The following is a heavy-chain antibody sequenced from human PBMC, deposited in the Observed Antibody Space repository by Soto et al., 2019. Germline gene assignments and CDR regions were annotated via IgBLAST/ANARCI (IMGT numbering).Heavy chain of an antibody. CDR2: ITETGGDT. Sequence: LRLSCAASGFTFGNFVMRWVRQTPGKGLEWVSTITETGGDTYYTDSVKGRFTISRDNSKNTLYLQMTSLRAEDTALYYCTRASSDRNHMEVWGPGTTVTVSS. CDR3: TRASSDRNHMEV. J-gene: IGHJ6*02. CDR1: GFTFGNFV. V-gene: IGHV3-23*01.